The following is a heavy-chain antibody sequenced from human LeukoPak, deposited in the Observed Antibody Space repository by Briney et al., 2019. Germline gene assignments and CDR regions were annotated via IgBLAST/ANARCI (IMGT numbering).Heavy chain of an antibody. CDR3: ARGHRGSYSAWFDP. CDR1: GFTFNNYA. J-gene: IGHJ5*02. CDR2: ISSDGSNK. D-gene: IGHD1-26*01. Sequence: GGSLRLSCAASGFTFNNYAINWVRQAPGKGLEWVAVISSDGSNKYYADSVKGRFTISRDSFKKTLLQMNSLRAEDTAVYYCARGHRGSYSAWFDPWGQGTLVTVSS. V-gene: IGHV3-30*04.